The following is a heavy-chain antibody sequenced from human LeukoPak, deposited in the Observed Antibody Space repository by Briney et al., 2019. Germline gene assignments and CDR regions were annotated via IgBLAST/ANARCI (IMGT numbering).Heavy chain of an antibody. CDR1: GFTFDDYA. CDR2: ISGSGGST. CDR3: AKALVYYYGSGSSNWFDP. V-gene: IGHV3-23*01. D-gene: IGHD3-10*01. Sequence: GGSLRLSCAASGFTFDDYAMHWVRQAPGKGLEWVSGISGSGGSTYYADSVKGRFTISRDNSKNTLYLQMNSLRAEDTAVYYCAKALVYYYGSGSSNWFDPWGQGTLVTVSS. J-gene: IGHJ5*02.